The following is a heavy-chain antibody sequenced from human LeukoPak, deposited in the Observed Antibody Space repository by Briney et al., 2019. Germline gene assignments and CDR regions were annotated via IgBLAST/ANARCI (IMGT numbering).Heavy chain of an antibody. CDR3: AHRGAGTTFDY. D-gene: IGHD1-1*01. J-gene: IGHJ4*02. Sequence: GSGPTLLQPTPTLTLTCTFSGFSLSTRGGGVGWIRQPPGKALEWLSLIYWDEDKRYSPSLKSRVTITEETSKNHVVLTMTNMDPVDTATYYCAHRGAGTTFDYWGQGTLVTVSS. V-gene: IGHV2-5*02. CDR2: IYWDEDK. CDR1: GFSLSTRGGG.